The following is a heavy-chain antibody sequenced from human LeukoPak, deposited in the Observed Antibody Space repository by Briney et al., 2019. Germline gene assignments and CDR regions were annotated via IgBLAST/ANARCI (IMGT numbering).Heavy chain of an antibody. J-gene: IGHJ4*02. CDR3: ARDRCSSTSCSYCFDY. CDR1: GYTFTSYG. CDR2: ISAYNGNT. Sequence: ASVKVSCKASGYTFTSYGISWVRQAPGQGLEWMGWISAYNGNTNYAQKLQGRVTMTTDTSTSTAYMELRSLRSDDTAVYYCARDRCSSTSCSYCFDYWGQGTLVTVSS. V-gene: IGHV1-18*01. D-gene: IGHD2-2*01.